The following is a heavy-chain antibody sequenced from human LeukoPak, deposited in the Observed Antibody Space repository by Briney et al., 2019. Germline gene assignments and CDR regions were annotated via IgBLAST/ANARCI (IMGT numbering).Heavy chain of an antibody. J-gene: IGHJ4*02. D-gene: IGHD2-21*02. CDR2: INGDGSSI. V-gene: IGHV3-74*03. Sequence: PGGSLRLSCAASGFTFSSLWMHWVRQTPGKGLVWVSRINGDGSSIKYADSVKGRFTMSRDNAKNTLFLQMNSLRAEDTALYYCVRESAYCGGDCYSPRGDYWGQGTLVTVSS. CDR1: GFTFSSLW. CDR3: VRESAYCGGDCYSPRGDY.